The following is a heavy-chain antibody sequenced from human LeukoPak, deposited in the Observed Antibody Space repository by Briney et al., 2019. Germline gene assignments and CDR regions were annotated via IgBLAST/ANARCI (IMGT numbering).Heavy chain of an antibody. V-gene: IGHV4-30-2*01. D-gene: IGHD1-26*01. J-gene: IGHJ4*02. CDR1: GGSISSGGYY. CDR2: IYHSGST. CDR3: ARRQVGATIDY. Sequence: SQTLSLTCTVSGGSISSGGYYWSCIRQPPGKGLEWIGYIYHSGSTYYNPSLKNRVTISVDRSKNQFSLKLSSVTAADTAVYYCARRQVGATIDYWGQGTLVTVSS.